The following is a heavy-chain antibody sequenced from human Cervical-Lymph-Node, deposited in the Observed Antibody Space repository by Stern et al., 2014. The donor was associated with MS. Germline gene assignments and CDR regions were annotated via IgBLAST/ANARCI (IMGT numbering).Heavy chain of an antibody. CDR1: GFNFADYP. J-gene: IGHJ5*02. V-gene: IGHV3-30-3*01. Sequence: QVQLVESVGGVVQPGTSLRLSCAASGFNFADYPMHCVRQAPGKGLEWVALISYEGSSEHYADSVKGRLTISSDNSKNTLYLQMNGLRVEDTAVYYCARDAGYSSSRGWFDPWGQGTLVTVSS. CDR3: ARDAGYSSSRGWFDP. CDR2: ISYEGSSE. D-gene: IGHD6-13*01.